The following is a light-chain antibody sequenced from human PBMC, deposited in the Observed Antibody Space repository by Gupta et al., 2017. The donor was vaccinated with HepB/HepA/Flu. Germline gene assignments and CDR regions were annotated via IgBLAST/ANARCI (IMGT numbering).Light chain of an antibody. CDR2: GKN. CDR3: NSRDSSGNHVV. CDR1: SLRSYY. J-gene: IGLJ2*01. V-gene: IGLV3-19*01. Sequence: GQTVRITCQGDSLRSYYANWYQQKPGQAPVLVIYGKNNRPSGIPDRFSGSSSGNTASLTITGVQAEDEADYYCNSRDSSGNHVVFGGGTKLTVL.